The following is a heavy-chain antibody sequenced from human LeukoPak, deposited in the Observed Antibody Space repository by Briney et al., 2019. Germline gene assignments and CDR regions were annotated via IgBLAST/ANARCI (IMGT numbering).Heavy chain of an antibody. J-gene: IGHJ4*02. Sequence: LRLSCAASGFIFSDYYLIWIRQPPGKGLEWIGEINHSGSTNYNPSLKSRVTISVDTSKNQFSLKLSSVTAADTAVYYCAMAAAGMMDYWGQGTLVTVSS. CDR1: GFIFSDYY. CDR2: INHSGST. V-gene: IGHV4-34*08. D-gene: IGHD6-13*01. CDR3: AMAAAGMMDY.